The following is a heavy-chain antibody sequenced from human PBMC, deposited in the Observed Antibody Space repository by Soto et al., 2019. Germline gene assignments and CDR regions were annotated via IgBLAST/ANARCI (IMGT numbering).Heavy chain of an antibody. CDR1: GGTFSRYA. CDR3: AKGEGGLRDNWKYYYYAFHX. V-gene: IGHV1-69*06. Sequence: SLKVSCKASGGTFSRYAFSWVRQAPGQGPEWMGVISHMYGTANYAQKFQGRVTIIADRSTNTVYMELSSLRSEDTAVYYCAKGEGGLRDNWKYYYYAFHXWGPVTSVTVS. J-gene: IGHJ6*02. CDR2: ISHMYGTA. D-gene: IGHD1-1*01.